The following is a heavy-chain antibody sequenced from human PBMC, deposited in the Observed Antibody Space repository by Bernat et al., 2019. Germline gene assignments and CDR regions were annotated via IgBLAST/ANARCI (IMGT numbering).Heavy chain of an antibody. V-gene: IGHV3-7*04. CDR2: INQDGGEK. CDR3: ARSPGTGTVDY. D-gene: IGHD1-1*01. Sequence: EVQMVESGGGLVQPGGSLRLSCAASGFTVSSNYMSWVRQAPGKGLEWVANINQDGGEKYYVDSVMGRFTISRDNAKNSLYLQMSSLRVEETAVYYCARSPGTGTVDYWGQGTLVTVSS. J-gene: IGHJ4*02. CDR1: GFTVSSNY.